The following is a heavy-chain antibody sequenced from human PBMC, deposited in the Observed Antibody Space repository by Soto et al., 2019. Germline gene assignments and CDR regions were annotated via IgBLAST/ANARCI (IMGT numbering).Heavy chain of an antibody. Sequence: QVQLVQSGAEVKKPGSSVKVSCKASGGTFSSYTISWVRQAPGQGLEWMGRIIPILGIANYAQKFQGRVTITADKSTSTAYVELSSRRSEDTAVYYWASEFPGGQWLGSYSFHYWGQGTLVTVSS. CDR2: IIPILGIA. D-gene: IGHD6-19*01. J-gene: IGHJ4*02. CDR1: GGTFSSYT. CDR3: ASEFPGGQWLGSYSFHY. V-gene: IGHV1-69*02.